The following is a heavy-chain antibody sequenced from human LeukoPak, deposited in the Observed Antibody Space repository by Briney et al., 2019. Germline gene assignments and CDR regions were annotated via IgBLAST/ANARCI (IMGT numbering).Heavy chain of an antibody. CDR1: GITFRNYA. Sequence: PGGSLRLSCAASGITFRNYAVTSVRQAPGKGLEWVSTISGSGGSTYYADSVKARFSISRDNSKSTVYLQMSSLTAEDTAVYFCAETLSYSSGCVYWGRGTLVTVSS. V-gene: IGHV3-23*01. CDR3: AETLSYSSGCVY. D-gene: IGHD6-19*01. CDR2: ISGSGGST. J-gene: IGHJ4*02.